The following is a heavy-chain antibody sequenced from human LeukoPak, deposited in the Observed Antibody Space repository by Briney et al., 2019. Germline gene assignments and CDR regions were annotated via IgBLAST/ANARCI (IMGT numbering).Heavy chain of an antibody. V-gene: IGHV3-23*01. CDR1: GFTFSSYA. CDR2: ISGSGGST. CDR3: AKASSSWYGYYGMDV. D-gene: IGHD6-13*01. Sequence: GGSLRLSCAASGFTFSSYAMSWVRQAPGKGLEWVSAISGSGGSTYYADSVKGRFTISRDNAKNSLYLQMNSLRAEDTALYYCAKASSSWYGYYGMDVWGQGTTVTVSS. J-gene: IGHJ6*02.